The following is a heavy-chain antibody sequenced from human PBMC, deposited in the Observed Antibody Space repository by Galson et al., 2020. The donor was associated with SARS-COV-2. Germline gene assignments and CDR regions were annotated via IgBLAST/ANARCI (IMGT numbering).Heavy chain of an antibody. V-gene: IGHV3-23*01. J-gene: IGHJ4*02. CDR2: ISGSGGIT. Sequence: GESLKISCAASGFTFSTYGMSWVRQAPGKGLEWVSAISGSGGITYYADSVKGRFTISRDNSKNTLFLQMNSLSPDETAVYYCAKSLGSGSYNHFDYWGQGTLVTVSS. CDR3: AKSLGSGSYNHFDY. D-gene: IGHD3-10*01. CDR1: GFTFSTYG.